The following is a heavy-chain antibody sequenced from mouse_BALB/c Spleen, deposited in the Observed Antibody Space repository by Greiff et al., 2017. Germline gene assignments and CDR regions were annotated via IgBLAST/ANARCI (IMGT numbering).Heavy chain of an antibody. Sequence: EVKLMESGPGLVKPSQSLSLTCTVTGYSITSDYAWNWIRQFPGNKLEWMGYISYSGSTSYNPSLKSRISITRDTSKNQFFLQLNSVTTEDTATYYCAGLSDAMDYWGQGTSVTVSS. CDR3: AGLSDAMDY. D-gene: IGHD6-5*01. CDR2: ISYSGST. CDR1: GYSITSDYA. V-gene: IGHV3-2*02. J-gene: IGHJ4*01.